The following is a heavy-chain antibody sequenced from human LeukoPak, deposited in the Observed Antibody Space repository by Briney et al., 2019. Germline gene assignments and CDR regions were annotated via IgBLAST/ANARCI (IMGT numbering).Heavy chain of an antibody. D-gene: IGHD2-2*01. V-gene: IGHV3-48*04. Sequence: GGSLRLSCAASGFTFSSYSMNWARQAPGKGLEWVSYISSSSSTIYYADSVKGRFTISRDNAKNSLYLQMNSLRAEDTAVYYCAREGIVVVPAAPRYNWFDPWGQGTLVTVSS. CDR2: ISSSSSTI. J-gene: IGHJ5*02. CDR1: GFTFSSYS. CDR3: AREGIVVVPAAPRYNWFDP.